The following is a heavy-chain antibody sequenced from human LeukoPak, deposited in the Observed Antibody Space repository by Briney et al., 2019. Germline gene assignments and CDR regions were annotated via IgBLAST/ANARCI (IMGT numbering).Heavy chain of an antibody. J-gene: IGHJ5*02. CDR3: ARERVWRYCGGDSCGWFDP. V-gene: IGHV4-61*02. D-gene: IGHD2-21*02. Sequence: SETLSLTCTVSGGSISSGSYYWSWIRQPAGKGLEWIGRIYTSGSTNYNPSLKSRVTISVDTSKNQFSLKLSSVTAADTAVYYCARERVWRYCGGDSCGWFDPWGQGTLVTVSS. CDR2: IYTSGST. CDR1: GGSISSGSYY.